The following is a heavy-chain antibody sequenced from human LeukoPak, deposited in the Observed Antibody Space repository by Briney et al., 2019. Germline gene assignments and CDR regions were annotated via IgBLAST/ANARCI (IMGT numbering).Heavy chain of an antibody. J-gene: IGHJ4*02. CDR1: GFTFSSYS. V-gene: IGHV3-21*01. CDR2: ISSSSSYI. D-gene: IGHD5-18*01. CDR3: ARDRHSNLDY. Sequence: AGGSLRLSCAASGFTFSSYSMNWVRQAPGKGLEWVSSISSSSSYIYYADSVKGRFTISRDNAKNSLYLQMNSLRAEDTAVYYCARDRHSNLDYWGQGTLVTVSS.